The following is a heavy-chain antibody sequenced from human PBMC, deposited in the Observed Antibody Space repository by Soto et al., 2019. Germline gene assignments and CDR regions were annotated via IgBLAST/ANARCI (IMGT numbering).Heavy chain of an antibody. CDR1: GSTFSSYD. J-gene: IGHJ3*02. V-gene: IGHV3-30-3*01. CDR3: VRGPSHGAFDI. CDR2: ISPEGNTA. Sequence: QVQLVESGGDVVQPGRSLRLSCAASGSTFSSYDIHWVRQAPGKGLEWVAHISPEGNTAYYADSVKGRFTISRDNARNTVYLQVNSLRPEDGAVYHCVRGPSHGAFDIWGQGTLVTVSS.